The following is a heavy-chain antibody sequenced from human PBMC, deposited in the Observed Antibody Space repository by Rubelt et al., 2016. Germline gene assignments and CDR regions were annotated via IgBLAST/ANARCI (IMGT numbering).Heavy chain of an antibody. CDR1: GGSFSGYY. V-gene: IGHV4-34*01. D-gene: IGHD6-13*01. J-gene: IGHJ4*02. CDR2: INHSGST. CDR3: ARGQPYSTTPGY. Sequence: QVQLQQWGAGLLKPSETLSLTCAVYGGSFSGYYWSWIRQPPGKGLEWIGEINHSGSTNYNPSLRVRVTRSVDRAKNQCSLKLSPVTAADTAVYYCARGQPYSTTPGYWGQGTLVTVSS.